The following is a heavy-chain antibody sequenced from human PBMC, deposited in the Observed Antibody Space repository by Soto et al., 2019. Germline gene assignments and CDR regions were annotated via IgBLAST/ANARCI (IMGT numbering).Heavy chain of an antibody. J-gene: IGHJ6*02. CDR2: INPSGGST. CDR1: GYTFTSYY. V-gene: IGHV1-46*01. D-gene: IGHD3-16*02. Sequence: ASVKVSCKASGYTFTSYYMHWVRQAPGQGLEWMGIINPSGGSTSYAQKFQGRVTMTRDTSTSTVYMELSSLRSEDTAVYYCARDWGITFGGVIVSFHLYYYGMDVWGQGTTVTVSS. CDR3: ARDWGITFGGVIVSFHLYYYGMDV.